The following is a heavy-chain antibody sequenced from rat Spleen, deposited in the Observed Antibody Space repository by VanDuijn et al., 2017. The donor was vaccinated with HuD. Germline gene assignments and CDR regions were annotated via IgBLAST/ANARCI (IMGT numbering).Heavy chain of an antibody. V-gene: IGHV5-20*01. J-gene: IGHJ2*01. Sequence: EVQLVESDGGLVQPGRSLKLSCAASGFTFSDYGVAWVRQAPTKGLEWVTTISSDGGRNFYRDSVKGRFTISRDNAKSTLYLQMDSLRSEDTAPYYCTTMGNYFNYWGQGVMVTVSS. CDR2: ISSDGGRN. CDR1: GFTFSDYG. CDR3: TTMGNYFNY. D-gene: IGHD1-7*01.